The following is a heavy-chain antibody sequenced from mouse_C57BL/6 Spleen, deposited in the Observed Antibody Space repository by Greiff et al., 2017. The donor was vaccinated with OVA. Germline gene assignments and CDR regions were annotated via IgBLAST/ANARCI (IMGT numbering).Heavy chain of an antibody. CDR2: IYPGDGDT. CDR3: AREEETSWFAY. J-gene: IGHJ3*01. CDR1: GYAFSSSW. V-gene: IGHV1-82*01. Sequence: QVQLQQPGPELVKPGASVKISCKASGYAFSSSWMTWVKQRPGKGLEWIGRIYPGDGDTNYNGKFKGKATLTADKSSSTAYMQLSSLTSEDSAVYFCAREEETSWFAYWGQGTLVTVSA.